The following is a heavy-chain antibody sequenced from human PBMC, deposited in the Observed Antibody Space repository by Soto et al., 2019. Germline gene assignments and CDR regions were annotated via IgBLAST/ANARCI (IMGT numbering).Heavy chain of an antibody. J-gene: IGHJ5*02. CDR2: ISSSSSTI. Sequence: PGGSLRLSCAASGFTFSSYSMNWVRQAPGKGLEWVSYISSSSSTIYYADSVKGRFTISRDNAKNSLYLQMNSLRAEDTAVYYCARASRVYGSGSINWFDPWGQGTLVTVSS. CDR3: ARASRVYGSGSINWFDP. CDR1: GFTFSSYS. D-gene: IGHD3-10*01. V-gene: IGHV3-48*01.